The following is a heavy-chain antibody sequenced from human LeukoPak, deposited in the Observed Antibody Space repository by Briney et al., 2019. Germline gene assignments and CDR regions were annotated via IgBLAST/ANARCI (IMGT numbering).Heavy chain of an antibody. Sequence: GGSLRLSCAASGFTFSSYGMHWVRQAPGKGLEWVAVISYDGSNKYYADSVKGRFTISRDNSKNTLYLQMNSLRAEDTAVYYCASTDSMKAFDIWGQGTMVTVSS. V-gene: IGHV3-30*03. CDR2: ISYDGSNK. CDR1: GFTFSSYG. CDR3: ASTDSMKAFDI. J-gene: IGHJ3*02. D-gene: IGHD2-15*01.